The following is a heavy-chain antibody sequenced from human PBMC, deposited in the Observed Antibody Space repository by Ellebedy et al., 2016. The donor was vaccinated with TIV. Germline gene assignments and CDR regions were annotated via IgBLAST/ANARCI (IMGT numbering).Heavy chain of an antibody. CDR2: IYTSGST. V-gene: IGHV4-4*07. CDR3: ARGPLRYFDWVYYYHGMDV. J-gene: IGHJ6*02. D-gene: IGHD3-9*01. Sequence: MPSETLSLTCTVSGGSISSYYWSWIRQPAGKGLKWIGRIYTSGSTNYSPSLKSRVTMSLDTSKDQFSLRLSSVTAADTAVYYCARGPLRYFDWVYYYHGMDVWGQGTTVTVSS. CDR1: GGSISSYY.